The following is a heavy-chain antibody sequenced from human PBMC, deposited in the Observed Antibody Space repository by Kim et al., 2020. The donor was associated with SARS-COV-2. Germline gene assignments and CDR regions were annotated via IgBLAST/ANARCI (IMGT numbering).Heavy chain of an antibody. V-gene: IGHV3-23*01. Sequence: GGSLRLSCAASGFTFSTYAMNWVRQAPRKGLEWVSDISNGGDITHYADSVKGRFTISRDNSKNTLYLQMNSLTAEDTAVYYCAKGWRVGATYFDSWGQGT. D-gene: IGHD1-26*01. CDR2: ISNGGDIT. J-gene: IGHJ4*03. CDR3: AKGWRVGATYFDS. CDR1: GFTFSTYA.